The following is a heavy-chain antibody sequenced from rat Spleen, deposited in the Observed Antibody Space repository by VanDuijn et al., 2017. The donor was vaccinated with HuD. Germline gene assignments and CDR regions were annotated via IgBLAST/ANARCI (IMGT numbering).Heavy chain of an antibody. CDR1: GFIFSNYG. V-gene: IGHV5-20*01. CDR2: ITYDGGST. J-gene: IGHJ2*01. D-gene: IGHD1-4*01. Sequence: EVQLVESGGGLVQPGRSMKLSCAASGFIFSNYGMAWVRQAPKKGLEWVAYITYDGGSTYYRDSVKGRFSLSRDNAKSTLYLKMESLRSEDTATYYCTTGTTLVPFDYWGQGVMVTVSS. CDR3: TTGTTLVPFDY.